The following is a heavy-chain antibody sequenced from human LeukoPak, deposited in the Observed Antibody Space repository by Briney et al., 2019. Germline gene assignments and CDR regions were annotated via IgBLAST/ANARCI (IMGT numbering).Heavy chain of an antibody. J-gene: IGHJ4*02. CDR2: INQDGSKE. CDR1: GFTFSNYW. D-gene: IGHD5-12*01. Sequence: GGSLTLSSAASGFTFSNYWMTWVRQAPGKGLEWVANINQDGSKEYYMDSVKARFTISRDNDKNSLSLQMNSLRAEDTAVYYCVRDGGVSGYDLLDYWGQGTLVTVSS. CDR3: VRDGGVSGYDLLDY. V-gene: IGHV3-7*01.